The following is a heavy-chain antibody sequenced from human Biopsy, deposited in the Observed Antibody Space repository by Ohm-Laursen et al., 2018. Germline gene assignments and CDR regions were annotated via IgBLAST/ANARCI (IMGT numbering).Heavy chain of an antibody. CDR1: GESFNGYY. D-gene: IGHD5-12*01. J-gene: IGHJ6*02. Sequence: SETLSLTCIVYGESFNGYYWSWIRQPPGKGLEWIGNIYYDGITYYNPSLKSRVAMSVDTSKNQFSLRLTSVTAADTAVYYCARVAGGYAYYYGMDVWGQGTTVIVSS. CDR3: ARVAGGYAYYYGMDV. V-gene: IGHV4-59*04. CDR2: IYYDGIT.